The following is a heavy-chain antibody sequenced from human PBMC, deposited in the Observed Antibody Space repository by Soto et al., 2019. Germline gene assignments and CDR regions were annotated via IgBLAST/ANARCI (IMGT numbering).Heavy chain of an antibody. J-gene: IGHJ6*02. V-gene: IGHV1-69*01. D-gene: IGHD1-26*01. CDR1: GGTFSSYA. CDR3: ARVRMGATTHYYYGMDV. Sequence: QVQLVQSGAEVKKPGSSVKVSCKASGGTFSSYAISWVQQAPGQGLEWMGGIIPIFGTANYAQKFQGRVTITADESTSTAYMELSSLRSEDTAVYYCARVRMGATTHYYYGMDVWGQGTTVTVSS. CDR2: IIPIFGTA.